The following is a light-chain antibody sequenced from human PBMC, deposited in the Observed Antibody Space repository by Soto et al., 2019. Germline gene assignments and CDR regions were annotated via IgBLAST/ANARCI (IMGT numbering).Light chain of an antibody. Sequence: DILMTQSPATVSVSLGDSVSLSCRANESIANNLAWYQQKAGQPPRLLIYSASTRAPGIPARVSGGGSGTQFSLTISSLQSEDFALYYCHQYNEWPRGTFGPGTKVEV. CDR2: SAS. CDR1: ESIANN. CDR3: HQYNEWPRGT. J-gene: IGKJ1*01. V-gene: IGKV3D-15*01.